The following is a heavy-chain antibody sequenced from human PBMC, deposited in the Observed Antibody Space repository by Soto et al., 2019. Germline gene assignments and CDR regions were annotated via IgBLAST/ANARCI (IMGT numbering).Heavy chain of an antibody. Sequence: QVQLVQSGAEVKKPGASVKVSCKASGYTFTSYYMHWVRQAPGQGLEWMGIINPSGGSTSYAQKYQDRVTMTRDTSTSTVYMELSSLRSEDTAVYYCATRSSIAARPAAFDIWGQGTMVTVSS. V-gene: IGHV1-46*01. CDR2: INPSGGST. D-gene: IGHD6-6*01. CDR1: GYTFTSYY. J-gene: IGHJ3*02. CDR3: ATRSSIAARPAAFDI.